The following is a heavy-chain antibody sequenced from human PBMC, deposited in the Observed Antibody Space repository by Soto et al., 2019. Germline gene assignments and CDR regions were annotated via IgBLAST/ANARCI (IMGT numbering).Heavy chain of an antibody. Sequence: SGPTLVNPTRSLTLTCTFSGFSLSTSGVGVGWIRQPPGKALEWLALIYWDEDKRYSPSLKSRLTITKDTSKNQVVLTMTNMDPVVIATYYCAQDSSGRYGFDYWGQATLVTVSS. V-gene: IGHV2-5*02. CDR1: GFSLSTSGVG. CDR2: IYWDEDK. CDR3: AQDSSGRYGFDY. J-gene: IGHJ4*02. D-gene: IGHD6-19*01.